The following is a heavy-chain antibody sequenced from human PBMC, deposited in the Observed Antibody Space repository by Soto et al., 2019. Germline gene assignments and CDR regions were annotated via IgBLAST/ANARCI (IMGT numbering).Heavy chain of an antibody. CDR3: AKDRVSCTNGVCYPDYYYGMDV. CDR2: IWSDGSHQ. D-gene: IGHD2-8*01. J-gene: IGHJ6*02. V-gene: IGHV3-30*02. Sequence: GGSLRLSCAASGFTFTNNWIHWVRQAPGKGLVWVAHIWSDGSHQDYLDSVKGRFAISRDNFKNTLYLQMNSLRAEDTAVYYCAKDRVSCTNGVCYPDYYYGMDVWGQGTTVTVSS. CDR1: GFTFTNNW.